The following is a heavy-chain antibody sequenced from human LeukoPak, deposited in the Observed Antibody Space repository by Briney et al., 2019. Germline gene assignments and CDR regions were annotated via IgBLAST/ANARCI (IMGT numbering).Heavy chain of an antibody. CDR2: IYSGGST. Sequence: GGSLRLSCAASGFTVSSNYMSWVRPAPGKGLECVSVIYSGGSTYYADSVKGRFTISRDNSKNTLYLQMNSLRAEDTAVYYCARVAAYCGGDCLDYWGQGTLVTVSS. J-gene: IGHJ4*02. CDR1: GFTVSSNY. CDR3: ARVAAYCGGDCLDY. V-gene: IGHV3-53*01. D-gene: IGHD2-21*02.